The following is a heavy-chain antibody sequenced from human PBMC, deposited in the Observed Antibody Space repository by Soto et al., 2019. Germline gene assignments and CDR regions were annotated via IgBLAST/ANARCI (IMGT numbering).Heavy chain of an antibody. CDR1: GFIFDDFT. CDR3: AKDEGAAVESPGD. D-gene: IGHD6-13*01. CDR2: INWDGRIA. J-gene: IGHJ4*01. V-gene: IGHV3-43*01. Sequence: GGSLRLSCAASGFIFDDFTMHWVRLVPGKGLQCVSYINWDGRIAMYADSVKGRFTISRDNTNNHLYLQMNSLRSDDTALYYCAKDEGAAVESPGDWGHGTLVTVYS.